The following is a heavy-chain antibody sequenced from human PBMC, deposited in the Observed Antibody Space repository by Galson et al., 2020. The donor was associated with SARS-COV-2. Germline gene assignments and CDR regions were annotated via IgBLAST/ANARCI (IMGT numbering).Heavy chain of an antibody. D-gene: IGHD2-2*02. CDR2: IIPIFGTA. CDR1: GGTFSSYA. Sequence: SVKVSCKASGGTFSSYAISWVRQAPGQGLEWMGGIIPIFGTANYAQKFQGRVTITADESTSTAYMELSSLRSEDTAVYYCARTVVVPAAIDYYYYYMDVWGKGTTVTVSS. CDR3: ARTVVVPAAIDYYYYYMDV. V-gene: IGHV1-69*13. J-gene: IGHJ6*03.